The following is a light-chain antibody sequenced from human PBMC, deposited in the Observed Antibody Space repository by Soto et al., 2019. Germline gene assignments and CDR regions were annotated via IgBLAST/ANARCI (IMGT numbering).Light chain of an antibody. J-gene: IGKJ1*01. CDR1: QSVGTW. V-gene: IGKV1-5*03. CDR2: KAS. CDR3: QQYDTYSTT. Sequence: DIQMTQSPSTLSAFVGDRVTITCRASQSVGTWLAWYQQKPGKAPKFLIYKASILESGVPSRFSGSGSGTEFTLTISSLPPDDFATYYCQQYDTYSTTFGQGTKVEI.